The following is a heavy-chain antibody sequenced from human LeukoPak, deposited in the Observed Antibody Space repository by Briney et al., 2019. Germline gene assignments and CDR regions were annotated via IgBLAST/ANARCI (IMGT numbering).Heavy chain of an antibody. V-gene: IGHV3-23*01. D-gene: IGHD2-2*01. Sequence: GGSLRLSCAASGFTFSSYAMSWVRQAPGKGLEWVSAISGSGGSTYYADSVKGRFTISRHNAKNSLYLEMNSLRAEDTAVYYCLVVPAAMLWHDAFDIWGQGTMVTVSS. CDR3: LVVPAAMLWHDAFDI. CDR2: ISGSGGST. J-gene: IGHJ3*02. CDR1: GFTFSSYA.